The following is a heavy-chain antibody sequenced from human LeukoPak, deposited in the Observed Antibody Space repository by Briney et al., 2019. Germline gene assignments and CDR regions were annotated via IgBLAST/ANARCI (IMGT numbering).Heavy chain of an antibody. V-gene: IGHV1-18*01. CDR2: ISAYNGNT. J-gene: IGHJ4*02. Sequence: ASVKVSCKASGYTFTSYGISWVRQAPGQGLEWMGWISAYNGNTNYAQKLQGRVTMTTDTSTSAAYMELRSLRSDDTAVYYCARALLRDSSSDYWGQGTLVTVSS. D-gene: IGHD6-6*01. CDR3: ARALLRDSSSDY. CDR1: GYTFTSYG.